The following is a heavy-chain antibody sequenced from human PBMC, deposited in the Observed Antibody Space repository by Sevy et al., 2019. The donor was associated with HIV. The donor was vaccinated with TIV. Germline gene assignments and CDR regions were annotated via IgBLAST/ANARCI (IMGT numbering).Heavy chain of an antibody. CDR1: GFTFNDYW. J-gene: IGHJ4*02. D-gene: IGHD5-12*01. CDR2: INRDGSSS. Sequence: GGSLRLSCIASGFTFNDYWMHWVRQVPGKGLEWVSRINRDGSSSSYADAVKGRFTISRDNAKNMLFLEMNGLRVEDTSMYFCARVFTSGYSVGFDVWGQGTLVTVSS. V-gene: IGHV3-74*01. CDR3: ARVFTSGYSVGFDV.